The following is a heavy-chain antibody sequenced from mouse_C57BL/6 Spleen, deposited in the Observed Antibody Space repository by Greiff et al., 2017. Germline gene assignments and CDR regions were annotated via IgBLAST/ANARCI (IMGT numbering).Heavy chain of an antibody. J-gene: IGHJ3*01. CDR3: ARHEGGSSYVGAWFAY. V-gene: IGHV1-62-2*01. CDR1: GYTFTEYT. Sequence: QVQLKESGAELVKPGASVKLSCKASGYTFTEYTIHWVKQRSGQGLEWIGWFYPGSGSIKYNEKFKDKATLTADKSSSTVYMELSRLTAEDSAVYFCARHEGGSSYVGAWFAYWGQGTLVTVSA. D-gene: IGHD1-1*01. CDR2: FYPGSGSI.